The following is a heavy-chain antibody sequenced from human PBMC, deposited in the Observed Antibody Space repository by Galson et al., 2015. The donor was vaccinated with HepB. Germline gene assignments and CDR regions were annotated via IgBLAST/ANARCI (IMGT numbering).Heavy chain of an antibody. V-gene: IGHV5-51*01. J-gene: IGHJ6*02. CDR1: GYNFAISW. CDR3: ARHGPGITGVRYYDYAMDV. D-gene: IGHD1-20*01. CDR2: IYLGDSAT. Sequence: QSGAEVKKPGESLKISCKGSGYNFAISWIGWVRQMPGKGLEWMGVIYLGDSATRYSPSFQGQVTISADKSTNTAYLQWSGLEASDTAMYYCARHGPGITGVRYYDYAMDVWGQGTTVTVSS.